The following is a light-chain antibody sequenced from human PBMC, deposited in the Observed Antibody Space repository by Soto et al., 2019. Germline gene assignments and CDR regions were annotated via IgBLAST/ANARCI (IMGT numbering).Light chain of an antibody. CDR1: QGIGND. V-gene: IGKV1-17*01. CDR2: GAF. Sequence: DIQMTQSPSSLSASVGDRVTITCRASQGIGNDLDLYQQKPGKAPKRLIYGAFTLQSGVPSRFSGSGSGTEFTLTISSLQPEDFATYYCLQHYNYPWTFGQGTKVDSK. J-gene: IGKJ1*01. CDR3: LQHYNYPWT.